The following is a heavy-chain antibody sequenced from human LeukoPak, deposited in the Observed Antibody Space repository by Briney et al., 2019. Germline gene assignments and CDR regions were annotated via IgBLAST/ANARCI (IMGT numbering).Heavy chain of an antibody. J-gene: IGHJ4*02. CDR1: GFTFSSYG. D-gene: IGHD4-17*01. V-gene: IGHV3-30*18. Sequence: GGSLRLSCAASGFTFSSYGMHWVRQAPGKGLEWVVVISYDGSNKYYADSVKGRFTISRDNSKNTLYLQMNSLRVEDTAVYYCAKGYYADYGDHWGQGTLVTVSS. CDR3: AKGYYADYGDH. CDR2: ISYDGSNK.